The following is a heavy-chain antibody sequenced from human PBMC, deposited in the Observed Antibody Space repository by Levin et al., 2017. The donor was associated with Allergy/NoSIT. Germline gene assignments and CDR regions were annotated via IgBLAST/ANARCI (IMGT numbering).Heavy chain of an antibody. CDR3: ARLHCDSVSCYNLYYDYGMDV. D-gene: IGHD2-2*02. J-gene: IGHJ6*02. V-gene: IGHV4-59*08. Sequence: SETLSLTCIVSGDSISDYYWSWVRQPPGKGLEWIGYIYYSGNTNYNPSLKSRVTMSVDTSKNQFSLKLNSLTAADTAVYYCARLHCDSVSCYNLYYDYGMDVWGQGTTVTVSS. CDR1: GDSISDYY. CDR2: IYYSGNT.